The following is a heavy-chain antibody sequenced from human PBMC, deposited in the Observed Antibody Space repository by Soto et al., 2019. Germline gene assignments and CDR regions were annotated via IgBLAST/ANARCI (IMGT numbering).Heavy chain of an antibody. CDR1: GFTFSSYA. CDR2: ISYDGSNK. D-gene: IGHD3-22*01. J-gene: IGHJ3*02. CDR3: AILPDSSGYYYQDAFDI. Sequence: GGSLRLSCAASGFTFSSYAMHWVRQAPGKGLEWVAVISYDGSNKYYADSVKGRFTISRDNSKNTLYLQMNSLRAEDTAVYYCAILPDSSGYYYQDAFDIWGQGTMVTVSS. V-gene: IGHV3-30-3*01.